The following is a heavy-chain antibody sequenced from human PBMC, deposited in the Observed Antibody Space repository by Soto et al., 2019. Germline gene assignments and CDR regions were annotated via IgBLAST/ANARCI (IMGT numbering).Heavy chain of an antibody. Sequence: ESGGGLVQPGGSLRLSCAASGFTFRSYAMHWVRQAPGKGLEYVSAISSNGGSTYYANSVKGRFTISRDNSKNTLYLQMGSLRAEDMAVYYCAREGYCSSTSCYSFDYWGQGTLVTVSS. D-gene: IGHD2-2*01. CDR1: GFTFRSYA. CDR2: ISSNGGST. CDR3: AREGYCSSTSCYSFDY. V-gene: IGHV3-64*01. J-gene: IGHJ4*02.